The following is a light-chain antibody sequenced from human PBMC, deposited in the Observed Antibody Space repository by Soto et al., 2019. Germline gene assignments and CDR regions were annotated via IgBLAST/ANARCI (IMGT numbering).Light chain of an antibody. J-gene: IGKJ1*01. Sequence: DIQMTQSPSSLSASVGDRVTITCRASQTISNYLNWYQQTPGKAPDLLIYAASSLQSGVPSRFSGSRSGTDFTLTSSSLHPEDFATYYCQQSYSIPWTFGQGTKVEIK. CDR1: QTISNY. CDR3: QQSYSIPWT. V-gene: IGKV1-39*01. CDR2: AAS.